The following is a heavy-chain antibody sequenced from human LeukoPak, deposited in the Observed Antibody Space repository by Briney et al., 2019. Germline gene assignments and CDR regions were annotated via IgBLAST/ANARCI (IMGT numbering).Heavy chain of an antibody. J-gene: IGHJ6*03. Sequence: GASVKVSCKASGYTFPSYDINWVRQATGQGLEWMGWMNPNSGDTNYAQKFQGRVTMTRDTSISTVYMELSRLRSDDTAVYFCASGRTIFYYYMDVWGKGTTVTVSS. CDR3: ASGRTIFYYYMDV. V-gene: IGHV1-2*02. CDR2: MNPNSGDT. CDR1: GYTFPSYD. D-gene: IGHD3-3*02.